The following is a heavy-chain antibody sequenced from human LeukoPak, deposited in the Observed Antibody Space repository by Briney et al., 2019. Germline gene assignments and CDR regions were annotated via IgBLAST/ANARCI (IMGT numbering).Heavy chain of an antibody. V-gene: IGHV1-69*06. CDR2: IIPIFGTA. CDR3: ARGFDSSGYYYFDY. J-gene: IGHJ4*02. Sequence: SVKVSCRASGYPFSNYDINWVRQAPGQGLEWMGGIIPIFGTANYAQKFQGRVTITADKSTNTAYMELSSLRSEDTAVYYCARGFDSSGYYYFDYWGQGTLVTVSS. CDR1: GYPFSNYD. D-gene: IGHD3-22*01.